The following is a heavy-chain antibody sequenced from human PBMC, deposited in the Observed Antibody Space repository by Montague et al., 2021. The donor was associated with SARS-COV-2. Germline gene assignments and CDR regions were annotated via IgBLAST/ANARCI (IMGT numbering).Heavy chain of an antibody. CDR2: ISISGST. V-gene: IGHV4-61*02. Sequence: TLSLTCTVSGGSISSGSYYWSWIRQPAGKGLEWIGRISISGSTNYNPSLKSRVTISVGTSKNQFSLKLSSVTAADTAVDYCARDIAVAGLFDYWGQGTLVTVSS. J-gene: IGHJ4*02. CDR3: ARDIAVAGLFDY. CDR1: GGSISSGSYY. D-gene: IGHD6-19*01.